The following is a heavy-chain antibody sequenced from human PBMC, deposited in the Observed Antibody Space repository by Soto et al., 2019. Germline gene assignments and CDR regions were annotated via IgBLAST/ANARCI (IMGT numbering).Heavy chain of an antibody. V-gene: IGHV1-69*02. Sequence: QVQLVQSGAEVKKPGSSVKVSCKASGGTFSSYTISWVRQAPGQGLEWMGRIIPILGIANYAQKFQDRVTITADKSTSTAYMELSSLRSEDTAVYYCARGGSYSGYAFDIWGQGTMVTVSS. CDR3: ARGGSYSGYAFDI. J-gene: IGHJ3*02. CDR2: IIPILGIA. CDR1: GGTFSSYT. D-gene: IGHD1-26*01.